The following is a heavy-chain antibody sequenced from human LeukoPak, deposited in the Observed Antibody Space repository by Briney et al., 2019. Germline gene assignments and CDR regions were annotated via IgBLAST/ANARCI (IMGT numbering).Heavy chain of an antibody. CDR2: INSDGSST. CDR3: ARAPVTSCRGAYCYPFDY. J-gene: IGHJ4*02. V-gene: IGHV3-74*01. Sequence: PGGSLRLSCAASGFTFSSYWMHWVRQAPGKGLVWVSRINSDGSSTSYADSVKGRFTISRDNAKNTLYLQMNSLRVEDATVYYCARAPVTSCRGAYCYPFDYWGQGTLVTVSS. CDR1: GFTFSSYW. D-gene: IGHD2-21*01.